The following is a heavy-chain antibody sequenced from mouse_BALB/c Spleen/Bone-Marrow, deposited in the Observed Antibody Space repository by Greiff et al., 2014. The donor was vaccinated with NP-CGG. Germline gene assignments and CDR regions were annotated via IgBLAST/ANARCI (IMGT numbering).Heavy chain of an antibody. D-gene: IGHD4-1*01. J-gene: IGHJ3*01. CDR2: INPSTGYT. Sequence: QVQLQQSGAELAKPGASVKMSCKASGYTFTSYWMHWVKQRPGQGLEWIGYINPSTGYTDYNQKFKDKATLTADKSSSTAYMQLSSLTSEDSAVYYCGRRLNWDWFAYWGQGTLVTVSA. CDR1: GYTFTSYW. CDR3: GRRLNWDWFAY. V-gene: IGHV1-7*01.